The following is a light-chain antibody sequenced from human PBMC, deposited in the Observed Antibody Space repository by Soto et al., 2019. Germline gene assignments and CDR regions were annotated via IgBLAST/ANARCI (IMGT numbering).Light chain of an antibody. Sequence: QSGLTQPPSASGSPGQSVTISCTGTSSDVGGYNYVSWYQQHPGKAPKLMISEVSKRPSGVPDRFSGSKSGNTASLTVSGLQAEDEADYYCSSFAGSNVVFGGGTKLTVL. CDR2: EVS. V-gene: IGLV2-8*01. J-gene: IGLJ2*01. CDR1: SSDVGGYNY. CDR3: SSFAGSNVV.